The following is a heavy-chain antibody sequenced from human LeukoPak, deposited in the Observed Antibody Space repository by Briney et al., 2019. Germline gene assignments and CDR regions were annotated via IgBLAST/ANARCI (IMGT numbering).Heavy chain of an antibody. V-gene: IGHV3-21*01. D-gene: IGHD4-17*01. CDR3: ARIGRRGDYTDY. CDR2: ISSSSSYI. Sequence: GGSLRLSCAASGFTFSSYSMNWVRQAPGKGLEWVSSISSSSSYIYYADSVKGRFTISRDNAKNSLYLRMNSLRAEDTAVYYCARIGRRGDYTDYWGQGTLVTVSS. J-gene: IGHJ4*02. CDR1: GFTFSSYS.